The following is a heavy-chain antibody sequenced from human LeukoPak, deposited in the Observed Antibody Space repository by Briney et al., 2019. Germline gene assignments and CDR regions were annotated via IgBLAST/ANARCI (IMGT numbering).Heavy chain of an antibody. CDR3: VKDRESYSDY. CDR1: GFTFSNFA. CDR2: ISDTSGST. Sequence: PGGSLRLSCAAFGFTFSNFAMRWVRQAPGKGLEWVSTISDTSGSTYYADSVKGRFTISRDNSQNTLYLQMNSLRAEDTAIYYCVKDRESYSDYWGQGTLVTVSA. J-gene: IGHJ4*02. D-gene: IGHD1-26*01. V-gene: IGHV3-23*01.